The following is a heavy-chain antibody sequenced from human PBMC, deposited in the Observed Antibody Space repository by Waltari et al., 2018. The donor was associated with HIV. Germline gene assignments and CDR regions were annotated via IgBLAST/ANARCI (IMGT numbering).Heavy chain of an antibody. D-gene: IGHD3-10*01. Sequence: EVQLVESGGGMVQPGRSLRLSCTTSGFSFGDYTMSWVRQAPGKGLGWVGFIRSKAYGGTTEYTALVKGRFTSSQDSSKVIGYLQINSLKTDDTAMYYCTGGRGGWVRGLAYYGMDVWGQGTAVTVSS. CDR1: GFSFGDYT. J-gene: IGHJ6*02. CDR3: TGGRGGWVRGLAYYGMDV. CDR2: IRSKAYGGTT. V-gene: IGHV3-49*01.